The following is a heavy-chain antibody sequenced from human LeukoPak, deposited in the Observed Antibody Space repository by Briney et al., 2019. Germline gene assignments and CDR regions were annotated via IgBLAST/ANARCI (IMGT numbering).Heavy chain of an antibody. J-gene: IGHJ4*02. CDR1: GYTFTIYG. V-gene: IGHV1-18*01. D-gene: IGHD2-2*01. CDR2: ISAYNGNT. CDR3: ARVRDIVVVPAAQDGDY. Sequence: ASVKVSCKASGYTFTIYGISWVRQAPGQGLEWMGWISAYNGNTNYAQKLQGRVTMHTDTSTSTAYMELRSLRSDDTAVYYCARVRDIVVVPAAQDGDYWGQGTLVTVSS.